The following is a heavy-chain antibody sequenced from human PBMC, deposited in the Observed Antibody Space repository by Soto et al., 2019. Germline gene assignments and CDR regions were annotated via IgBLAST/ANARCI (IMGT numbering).Heavy chain of an antibody. Sequence: QVQLQESGPGLVKPSGTLSLTCGVSGGSISSSNWWSWVRQPPGKGLEWIGEIHHSGISKYKPSLPSRLTISLDKSKNHFSLQLTSVTAADTAVYYCARACLNGICYTQGLDLWGQGTLVLVSS. CDR1: GGSISSSNW. CDR2: IHHSGIS. CDR3: ARACLNGICYTQGLDL. V-gene: IGHV4-4*02. D-gene: IGHD2-8*01. J-gene: IGHJ4*02.